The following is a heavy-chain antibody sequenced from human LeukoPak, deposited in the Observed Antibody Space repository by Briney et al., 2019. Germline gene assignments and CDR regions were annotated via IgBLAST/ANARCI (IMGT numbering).Heavy chain of an antibody. V-gene: IGHV3-21*01. J-gene: IGHJ4*02. Sequence: GGSLRLSCAASGFTFSSYSMHWVRQAPGKGLEWVSSISSSSSYIHYADSVKGRFTISRDNAKNSLYLQMNSLRAEDTAVYYCATSGPKRGGSYRGYFDYWGQGTLVTVSS. CDR1: GFTFSSYS. CDR3: ATSGPKRGGSYRGYFDY. CDR2: ISSSSSYI. D-gene: IGHD1-26*01.